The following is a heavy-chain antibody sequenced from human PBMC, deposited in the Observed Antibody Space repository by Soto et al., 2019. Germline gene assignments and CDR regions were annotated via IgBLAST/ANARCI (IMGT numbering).Heavy chain of an antibody. CDR2: IYYSGTT. V-gene: IGHV4-30-4*01. J-gene: IGHJ5*02. CDR3: ARDTLYYYDSRTYHRWFDP. CDR1: GGSISSTNYY. Sequence: SETLSLTCTVSGGSISSTNYYWSWIRQPPGKGLEWIGYIYYSGTTYYNPSLKSRATISIDTSKNQFSLKLNSVTAADTAVYYCARDTLYYYDSRTYHRWFDPWGQGTLVTVSS. D-gene: IGHD3-22*01.